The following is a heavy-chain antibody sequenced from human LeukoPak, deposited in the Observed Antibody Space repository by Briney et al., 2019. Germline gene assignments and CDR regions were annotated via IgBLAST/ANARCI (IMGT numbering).Heavy chain of an antibody. Sequence: SETLSLTWTVSGGSISTYYWSWIRQPPGKGLEWIGYIYTSGSTDYNPSLKSPVTISLDTSNNQFSLNLNPVTAADTAVYYCARSRGRKVTPFDYWGQGILVTVSS. J-gene: IGHJ4*02. V-gene: IGHV4-4*09. CDR1: GGSISTYY. D-gene: IGHD3-10*01. CDR2: IYTSGST. CDR3: ARSRGRKVTPFDY.